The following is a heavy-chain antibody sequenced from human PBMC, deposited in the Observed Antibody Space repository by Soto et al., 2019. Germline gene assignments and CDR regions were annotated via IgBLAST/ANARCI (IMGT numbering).Heavy chain of an antibody. CDR1: GGSISSGGYS. J-gene: IGHJ5*02. Sequence: QLQLQESGSGLVKPSQTLSLTCAVSGGSISSGGYSWSWIRQPPGKGLEWIGYIYHSGSTYYNPSLKSRVTISVDRSKNQFALKLSSVTAADTAVYYCARDGGGSSHSFDPGGQGTLVTVSS. D-gene: IGHD2-15*01. CDR2: IYHSGST. CDR3: ARDGGGSSHSFDP. V-gene: IGHV4-30-2*01.